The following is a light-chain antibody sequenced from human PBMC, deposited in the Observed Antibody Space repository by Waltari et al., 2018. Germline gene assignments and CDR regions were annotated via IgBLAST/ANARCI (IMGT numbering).Light chain of an antibody. V-gene: IGLV2-23*01. CDR3: CSYAGGSTYV. CDR2: EGS. Sequence: QSALTQPAYVSGSPGQSITISCTGTSSDVGSYNLVSWYQQHPGKAPKLMIYEGSKRPSGVSNRFSGSKSGNTASLTISGLQAEDEADYYCCSYAGGSTYVFGTGTKVTVL. CDR1: SSDVGSYNL. J-gene: IGLJ1*01.